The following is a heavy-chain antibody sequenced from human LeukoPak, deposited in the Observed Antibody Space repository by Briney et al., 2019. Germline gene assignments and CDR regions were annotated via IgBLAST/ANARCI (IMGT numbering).Heavy chain of an antibody. V-gene: IGHV4-59*08. J-gene: IGHJ4*02. CDR3: ARQENYSSGYFLFDY. Sequence: PSETLSLTCTVSGGSISSYYWSWIRQPPGKGLEWIGYIYYSGSTNYNPSLKSRVTISVDTSKNQFSLKLSSVTAADTAVYYCARQENYSSGYFLFDYWGQGTLVTVSS. CDR1: GGSISSYY. D-gene: IGHD3-22*01. CDR2: IYYSGST.